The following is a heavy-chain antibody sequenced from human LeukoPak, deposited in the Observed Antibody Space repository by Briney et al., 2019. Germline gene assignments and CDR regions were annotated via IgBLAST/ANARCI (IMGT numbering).Heavy chain of an antibody. J-gene: IGHJ6*02. D-gene: IGHD5-24*01. Sequence: GGSLRLSCAASGFTFSSYAMNWVRQAPGRGLEWVSYISSSGRTIYYADSVKGRFTISRDNAKNSLYLQMNSLRAEDTAVYYCARRGTDGYNEYYYYGMDVWGQGTTVTVSS. V-gene: IGHV3-48*03. CDR1: GFTFSSYA. CDR3: ARRGTDGYNEYYYYGMDV. CDR2: ISSSGRTI.